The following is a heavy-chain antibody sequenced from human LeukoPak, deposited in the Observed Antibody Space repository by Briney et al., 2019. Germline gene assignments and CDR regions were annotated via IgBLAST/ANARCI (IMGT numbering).Heavy chain of an antibody. V-gene: IGHV3-20*04. J-gene: IGHJ3*02. CDR3: ARSNRVYGEYLLRAFDI. Sequence: GGSLRLSCAASGLTFDNYGMTWVRQVPGKGLEWVSGINWNGGSTGYADSVKGRFTISRDNAKNSLYRQMKSLRAEETALYYCARSNRVYGEYLLRAFDIWGQGTMVTVSS. CDR2: INWNGGST. CDR1: GLTFDNYG. D-gene: IGHD4/OR15-4a*01.